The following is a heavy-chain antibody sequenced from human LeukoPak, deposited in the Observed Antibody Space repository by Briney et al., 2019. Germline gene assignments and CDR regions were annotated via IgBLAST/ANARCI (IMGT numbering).Heavy chain of an antibody. Sequence: ASVKVSCKASGCTFSSYAISWVRQAPGQGLEWMVGIIPIFCTADYAQKFQARVTITADKSTSTAYMELRSLRSEDTAVYYCARDNRGGYYFDYWGQGTLVTVSS. J-gene: IGHJ4*02. CDR1: GCTFSSYA. V-gene: IGHV1-69*06. D-gene: IGHD3-10*01. CDR3: ARDNRGGYYFDY. CDR2: IIPIFCTA.